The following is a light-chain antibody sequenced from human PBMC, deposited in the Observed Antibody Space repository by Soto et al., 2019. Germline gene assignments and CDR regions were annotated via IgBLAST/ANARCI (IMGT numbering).Light chain of an antibody. CDR1: SSEVGGYNY. J-gene: IGLJ1*01. V-gene: IGLV2-14*03. CDR3: GTYTIYNISLIV. Sequence: QSARTKPASVSGSPGQSITISCTGTSSEVGGYNYVSWYQHHPGKAPKLLIYDVSNRPSGISNRFSGSKSDNTASLTISGLQPEDDAYYYSGTYTIYNISLIVFVTRT. CDR2: DVS.